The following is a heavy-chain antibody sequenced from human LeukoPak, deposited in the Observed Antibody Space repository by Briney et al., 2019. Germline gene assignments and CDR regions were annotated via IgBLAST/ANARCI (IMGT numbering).Heavy chain of an antibody. CDR3: ATIPSALRLT. J-gene: IGHJ4*02. CDR2: IQYDGSKK. Sequence: PGGSLRLSCAASGFTFSSNGMHWVRQAPGKGLEWVTFIQYDGSKKYYADSVKGRFTISRDNAKNSLYLQMNSLRAEDTAVYYCATIPSALRLTWGQGTLVTVSS. D-gene: IGHD3-16*01. V-gene: IGHV3-30*02. CDR1: GFTFSSNG.